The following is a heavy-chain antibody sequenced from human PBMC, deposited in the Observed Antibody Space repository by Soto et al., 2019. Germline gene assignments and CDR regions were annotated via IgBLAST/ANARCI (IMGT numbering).Heavy chain of an antibody. CDR3: ARERGVAPPVAGNTQSCYNMDV. CDR1: GYSFTNYG. D-gene: IGHD2-2*02. CDR2: ISAYNGNT. J-gene: IGHJ6*03. V-gene: IGHV1-18*01. Sequence: QDQLVQSGVEVKKPGASVKVSCKASGYSFTNYGITWVRQAPGQGFEWMGWISAYNGNTNYAQKFQGRVTMTTDASKRTAYLELRSLRSDDTAVYYCARERGVAPPVAGNTQSCYNMDVRGKGPTVTVSS.